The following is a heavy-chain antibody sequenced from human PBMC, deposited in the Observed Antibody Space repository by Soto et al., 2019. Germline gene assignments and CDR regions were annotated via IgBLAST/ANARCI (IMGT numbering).Heavy chain of an antibody. J-gene: IGHJ6*02. Sequence: GGSLRLSCAASGFTFSSYAMHWVRQAPGKGLEWVAVISYDGSNKYYADSVKGRFTISRDNSKNTLYLQMNSLRAEDTAVYYCARVDTAMEVPNYYYGMDVWGQGTTVTVSS. CDR3: ARVDTAMEVPNYYYGMDV. D-gene: IGHD5-18*01. CDR1: GFTFSSYA. CDR2: ISYDGSNK. V-gene: IGHV3-30-3*01.